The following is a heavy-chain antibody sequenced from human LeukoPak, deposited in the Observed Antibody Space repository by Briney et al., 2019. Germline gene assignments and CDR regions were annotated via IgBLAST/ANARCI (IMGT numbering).Heavy chain of an antibody. Sequence: ASVKVSCKASGGTFSSYAISWVRQAPGQGLEWMGRIIPILGIANYAQKFQGRVTITADKSTSTAYMELSSLRSEDTAVYYCARCYGDYVNGFDYWGQGTLVTVSS. CDR3: ARCYGDYVNGFDY. CDR2: IIPILGIA. CDR1: GGTFSSYA. D-gene: IGHD4-17*01. V-gene: IGHV1-69*04. J-gene: IGHJ4*02.